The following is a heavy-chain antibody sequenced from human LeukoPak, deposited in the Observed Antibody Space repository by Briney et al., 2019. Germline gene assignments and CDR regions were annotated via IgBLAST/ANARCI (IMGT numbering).Heavy chain of an antibody. Sequence: GASVKVSCKASGYTFTSYYMHWVRQAPGQGLEWMGIINPSGGSTSYAQKFQERVTFTRDMSTSTAYMELSSLRSEDTAVYYCAAGPLTYYYDSSGYYPTYYFDYWGQGTLVTVSS. CDR2: INPSGGST. D-gene: IGHD3-22*01. J-gene: IGHJ4*02. CDR1: GYTFTSYY. CDR3: AAGPLTYYYDSSGYYPTYYFDY. V-gene: IGHV1-46*01.